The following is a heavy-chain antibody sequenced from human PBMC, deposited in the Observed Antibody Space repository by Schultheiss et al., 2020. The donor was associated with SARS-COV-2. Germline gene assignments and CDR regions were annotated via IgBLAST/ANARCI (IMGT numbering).Heavy chain of an antibody. D-gene: IGHD4-23*01. Sequence: SQTLSLTCAVSGYSISSGYYWGWIRQPPGKGLEWIGSIYYSGSTYYNPSLKSLVTISVDTSKNQFSLKLSSVTAADTAVYYCARIGATVVTPGWFDPWGQGTLVTVSS. V-gene: IGHV4-38-2*01. CDR3: ARIGATVVTPGWFDP. CDR1: GYSISSGYY. J-gene: IGHJ5*02. CDR2: IYYSGST.